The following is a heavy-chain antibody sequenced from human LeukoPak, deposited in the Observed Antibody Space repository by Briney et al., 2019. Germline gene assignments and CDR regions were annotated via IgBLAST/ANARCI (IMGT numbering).Heavy chain of an antibody. V-gene: IGHV3-30*18. CDR3: AKELIVGAGDY. J-gene: IGHJ4*02. CDR2: ISYDGSNK. Sequence: GRSLRLSCAASGFTFSSYGMHWVRQAPGNGLEWVAVISYDGSNKYYADSVKGRFTISRDNSKNTLYLQMNSLRAEDTAVYYCAKELIVGAGDYWGQGTLVTVSS. CDR1: GFTFSSYG. D-gene: IGHD1-26*01.